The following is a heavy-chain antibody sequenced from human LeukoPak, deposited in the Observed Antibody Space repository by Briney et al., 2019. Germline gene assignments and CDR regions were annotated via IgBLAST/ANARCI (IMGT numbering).Heavy chain of an antibody. CDR1: GYTFTSYG. J-gene: IGHJ5*02. D-gene: IGHD3-22*01. V-gene: IGHV1-18*01. Sequence: ASVKVSCKASGYTFTSYGISGVRQAPGQGLEWMGWISAYNGNTNYAQKLQGRVTMTTDTSTSTAYMELRSLRSDDTAVYYCARQYYYDSSGPWFDPWGQGTLVTVSS. CDR3: ARQYYYDSSGPWFDP. CDR2: ISAYNGNT.